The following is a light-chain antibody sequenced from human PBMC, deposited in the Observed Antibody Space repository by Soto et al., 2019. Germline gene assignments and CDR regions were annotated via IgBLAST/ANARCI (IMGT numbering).Light chain of an antibody. CDR1: QSLLHSNGYNY. V-gene: IGKV2-28*01. CDR3: MQALQTPELT. Sequence: DIVMTQSPLSLPVTPGEPASISCRSSQSLLHSNGYNYLDWNLQKPGQSPQLLIYLGSNRASGVPDRFSGSGSGTDFTLKISRVEAEDVGVYYCMQALQTPELTFGGGTKVEIK. CDR2: LGS. J-gene: IGKJ4*01.